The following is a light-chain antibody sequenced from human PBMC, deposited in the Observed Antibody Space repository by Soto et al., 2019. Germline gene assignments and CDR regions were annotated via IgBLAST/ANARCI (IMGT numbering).Light chain of an antibody. CDR3: QQYYSTPLT. V-gene: IGKV4-1*01. Sequence: DVVLTQSPDSLPVSLGERATINCKSSQSLLYSSNNKNYLAWYQQNPGQPPKLLIYWASTRESGVPDRFSGSGSGTDFTLTISSLQAEDVAVYYCQQYYSTPLTFGGGTKVDIK. J-gene: IGKJ4*01. CDR2: WAS. CDR1: QSLLYSSNNKNY.